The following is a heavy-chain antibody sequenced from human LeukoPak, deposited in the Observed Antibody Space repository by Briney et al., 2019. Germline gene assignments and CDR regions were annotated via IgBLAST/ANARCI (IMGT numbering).Heavy chain of an antibody. CDR3: ARSLSSSGGLRLDY. J-gene: IGHJ4*02. CDR1: GDSVSSNSAA. D-gene: IGHD6-13*01. Sequence: SQTLSLTCAISGDSVSSNSAAWNWIRQSPLRGLEWLGRTYYRSNWYNDYAVSVKSRVTIKSDTSKNQFSLQLTSVTPEDTAVYYCARSLSSSGGLRLDYWGQGTLVTVSS. CDR2: TYYRSNWYN. V-gene: IGHV6-1*01.